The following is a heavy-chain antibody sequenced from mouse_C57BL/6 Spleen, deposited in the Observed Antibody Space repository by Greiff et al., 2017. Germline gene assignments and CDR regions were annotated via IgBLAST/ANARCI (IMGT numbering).Heavy chain of an antibody. Sequence: QVQLKQPGAELVKPGASVKMSCKASGYTFTSYWITWVKQRPGQGLEWIGDIYPGSGSTNYNEKFKSKATLTVDTSSSAAYMQLSSLTSEDSAVYCCARRGGYYPDYWGQGTTLTVSS. D-gene: IGHD1-1*02. J-gene: IGHJ2*01. CDR1: GYTFTSYW. V-gene: IGHV1-55*01. CDR3: ARRGGYYPDY. CDR2: IYPGSGST.